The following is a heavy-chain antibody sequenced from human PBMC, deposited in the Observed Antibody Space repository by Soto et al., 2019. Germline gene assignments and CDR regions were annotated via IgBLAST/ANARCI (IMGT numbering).Heavy chain of an antibody. Sequence: GGSLRLSCAASGFTFSDYYMSWIRQAPGKGLEWVSYISSSGSTIYYADSVKGRFTISRDNAKNSLYLQMNSLRAEDTAVYYCARDRAYRSGWYFHYYGMDVWGQGTTVTVSS. V-gene: IGHV3-11*01. J-gene: IGHJ6*02. CDR3: ARDRAYRSGWYFHYYGMDV. CDR1: GFTFSDYY. D-gene: IGHD6-19*01. CDR2: ISSSGSTI.